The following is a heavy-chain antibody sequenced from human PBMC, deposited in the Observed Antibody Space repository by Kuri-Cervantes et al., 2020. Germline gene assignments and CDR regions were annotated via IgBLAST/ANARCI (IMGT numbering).Heavy chain of an antibody. CDR2: IYYSGST. CDR1: GGSISSYY. Sequence: SETLSLTCTVSGGSISSYYWSWIRQPPGKGLEWIGYIYYSGSTYYNPSLKSRVTISVDTSKNQFSLKLSSVTAADTAVYYCAREQYYYGSGSYLPTSYYYYYMDVWGKGTTVTVSS. D-gene: IGHD3-10*01. V-gene: IGHV4-59*12. J-gene: IGHJ6*03. CDR3: AREQYYYGSGSYLPTSYYYYYMDV.